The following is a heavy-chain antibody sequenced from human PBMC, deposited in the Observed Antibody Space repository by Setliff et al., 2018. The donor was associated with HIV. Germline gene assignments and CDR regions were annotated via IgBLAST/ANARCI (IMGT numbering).Heavy chain of an antibody. CDR2: INPNSGAT. D-gene: IGHD1-26*01. J-gene: IGHJ4*02. CDR3: ALASIVSTARWNH. Sequence: GASVKVSCKTSGYTFSGYYLHWVRRAPGRELEWMGWINPNSGATNYARNFQGRVTMTRDTSISTAYMDLSSLTSDDTAVYYCALASIVSTARWNHWGRGTLVTVSS. CDR1: GYTFSGYY. V-gene: IGHV1-2*02.